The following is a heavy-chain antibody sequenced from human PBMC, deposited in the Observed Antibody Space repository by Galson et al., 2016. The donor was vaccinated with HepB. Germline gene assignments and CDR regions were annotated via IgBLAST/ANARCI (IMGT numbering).Heavy chain of an antibody. Sequence: SVKVSCKASGYSFTTYTTNWVRQAPGQGLEWMGWINTNTGNPTYAQGFTGRFVFSLDTYVSTAYLQISSLKAEDTAVYYCARDPSVRLLRHFDLWGRGTLVTVSS. V-gene: IGHV7-4-1*02. CDR2: INTNTGNP. CDR1: GYSFTTYT. J-gene: IGHJ2*01. CDR3: ARDPSVRLLRHFDL. D-gene: IGHD6-25*01.